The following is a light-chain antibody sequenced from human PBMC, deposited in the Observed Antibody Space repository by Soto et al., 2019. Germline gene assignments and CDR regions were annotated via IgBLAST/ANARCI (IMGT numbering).Light chain of an antibody. J-gene: IGKJ3*01. CDR3: QQYGSSRGFT. CDR2: GAS. CDR1: QSVSSSY. Sequence: EIVLTQSPGTLSLSPGERATLSCRASQSVSSSYLAWYQQKPGQAPRLLIYGASGRATGIPDRFSGSGSGTDFTLTISRLEPKDFAVYYCQQYGSSRGFTFGPGTKVDIK. V-gene: IGKV3-20*01.